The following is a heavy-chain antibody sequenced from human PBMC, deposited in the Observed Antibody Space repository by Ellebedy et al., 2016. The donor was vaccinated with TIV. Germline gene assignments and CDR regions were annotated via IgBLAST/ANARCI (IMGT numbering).Heavy chain of an antibody. J-gene: IGHJ4*02. Sequence: MPSETLSLTCTVSGDSIRSYYWSWIRQPPGKGLEWIGYIYYSGSTNYNPSLKSRVTISIDTSKNQFSLKLSSVTAADTAVYYGARREGYYGSGSYYANWGQGTLVTVSS. V-gene: IGHV4-59*01. CDR2: IYYSGST. CDR3: ARREGYYGSGSYYAN. D-gene: IGHD3-10*01. CDR1: GDSIRSYY.